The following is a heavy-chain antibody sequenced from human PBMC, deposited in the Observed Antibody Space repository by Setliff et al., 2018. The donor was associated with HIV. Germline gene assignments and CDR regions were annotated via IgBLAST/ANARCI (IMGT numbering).Heavy chain of an antibody. D-gene: IGHD2-2*02. CDR2: IIADGSGA. V-gene: IGHV3-74*01. Sequence: GGSLRLSCAASGFTFSSDWMHWVRQAPGKGLVWVSRIIADGSGADYADSVKGRFTISRDNAKNTVYLQMYSLRVEDTAVYYCARDAAAPAAIEGAFDIWGQGTMVTVSS. CDR3: ARDAAAPAAIEGAFDI. CDR1: GFTFSSDW. J-gene: IGHJ3*02.